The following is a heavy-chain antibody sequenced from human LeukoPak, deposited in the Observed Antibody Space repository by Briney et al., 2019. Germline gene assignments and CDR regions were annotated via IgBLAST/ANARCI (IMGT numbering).Heavy chain of an antibody. CDR1: GGSISSYY. CDR3: ARVSVLGCSGGSCYDNYYGMDV. Sequence: PSETLSLTCTVSGGSISSYYWSWIRQPPGKGLEWIGYIYYSGSTNYNASLKSLAIIAVYTSKEQFSLKLSSVTAADTAVYYWARVSVLGCSGGSCYDNYYGMDVWGKGTTVTVSS. D-gene: IGHD2-15*01. CDR2: IYYSGST. V-gene: IGHV4-59*01. J-gene: IGHJ6*04.